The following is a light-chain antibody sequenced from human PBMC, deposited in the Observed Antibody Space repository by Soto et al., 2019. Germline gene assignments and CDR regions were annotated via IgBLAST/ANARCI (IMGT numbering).Light chain of an antibody. J-gene: IGLJ1*01. CDR1: SXDVGGYNY. V-gene: IGLV2-14*01. CDR2: EVS. CDR3: TSYTTSSTYV. Sequence: QSALTQPASVSGSPGQSIIISCAGTSXDVGGYNYVSWYQHHPGKAPKLMIYEVSSRPLGVSNRFSGSKSDNTASLTISGLQAEDDGDYYCTSYTTSSTYVFGTGTKFTVL.